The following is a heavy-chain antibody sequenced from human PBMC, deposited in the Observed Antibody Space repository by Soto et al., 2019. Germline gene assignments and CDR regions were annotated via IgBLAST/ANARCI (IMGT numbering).Heavy chain of an antibody. D-gene: IGHD3-10*01. CDR2: ISGSGGST. CDR1: GFTFSSYA. Sequence: GGSLRLSCAASGFTFSSYAMSWVRQAPGKGLEWVSTISGSGGSTYYADSVKGRFTISRDNSKNTLYLQMNSLRAEDTAVYYCAKSPGTYGSGSFKIFDYWGQGTLVTVSS. CDR3: AKSPGTYGSGSFKIFDY. J-gene: IGHJ4*02. V-gene: IGHV3-23*01.